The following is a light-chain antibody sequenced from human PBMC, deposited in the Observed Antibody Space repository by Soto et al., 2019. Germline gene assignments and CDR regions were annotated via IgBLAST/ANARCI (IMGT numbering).Light chain of an antibody. J-gene: IGLJ3*02. Sequence: QSVLTQPPSVSGAPGQRVTISCTGSSSNIGAGYDVHWYQQLPGTAPKLLIYGNSNRPSGVPDRFSVSKSGTSASLAITGLRAEDGADYYCQSYDSSLSGWVFGGGTKLTVL. V-gene: IGLV1-40*01. CDR1: SSNIGAGYD. CDR2: GNS. CDR3: QSYDSSLSGWV.